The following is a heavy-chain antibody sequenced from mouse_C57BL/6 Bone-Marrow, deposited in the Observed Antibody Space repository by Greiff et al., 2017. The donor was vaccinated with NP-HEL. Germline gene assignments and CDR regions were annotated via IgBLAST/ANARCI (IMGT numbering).Heavy chain of an antibody. CDR2: INYDGSST. CDR1: GFTFSDYY. D-gene: IGHD1-1*01. CDR3: ARVVYGDWYFDV. V-gene: IGHV5-16*01. Sequence: EVMLVESEGGLVQPGSSMKLSCTASGFTFSDYYMAWVRQVPEKGLEWVANINYDGSSTYYLDSLKSRFIISRDNAKNILYLQISSLKSEDTATYYCARVVYGDWYFDVWGTGTTVTVSS. J-gene: IGHJ1*03.